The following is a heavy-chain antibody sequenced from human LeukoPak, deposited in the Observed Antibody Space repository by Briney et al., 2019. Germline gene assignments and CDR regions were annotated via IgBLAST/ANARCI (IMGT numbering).Heavy chain of an antibody. CDR3: NTGIGPALDLFDS. CDR1: GSSFSNAW. CDR2: IKSKAESGAT. J-gene: IGHJ4*02. D-gene: IGHD1-1*01. V-gene: IGHV3-15*01. Sequence: GESLTLSCAASGSSFSNAWMSWVRQAPGKGMEWVGRIKSKAESGATDHAATVKGKITNSKNASKKMLYLQMNGLKNYDTDLHFCNTGIGPALDLFDSWGQGTLVTVPS.